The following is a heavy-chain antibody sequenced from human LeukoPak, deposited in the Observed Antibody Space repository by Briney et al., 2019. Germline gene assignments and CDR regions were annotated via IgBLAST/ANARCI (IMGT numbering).Heavy chain of an antibody. Sequence: PSETLSLTCTVSGGSISSYYWSWIRQPPGKGLERIGYIYYSGSTNYNPSLKSRVTISVDTSKNQFSLKLSSVTAADTAVYYCAREEFGSGWYSNFDYWGQGTLVTVSS. CDR1: GGSISSYY. V-gene: IGHV4-59*12. CDR3: AREEFGSGWYSNFDY. J-gene: IGHJ4*02. CDR2: IYYSGST. D-gene: IGHD6-19*01.